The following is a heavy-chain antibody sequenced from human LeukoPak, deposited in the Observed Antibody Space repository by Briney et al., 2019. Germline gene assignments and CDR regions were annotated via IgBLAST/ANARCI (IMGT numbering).Heavy chain of an antibody. CDR2: IYYSGST. CDR3: ARDSVARGAYYFDY. Sequence: SVTLSRTCTVSGCTISSFYWSWNRQPPGQGLEGIGYIYYSGSTNYNPSLKSRVTISVDTSKNQFSLKLSSVTAADTAVYYCARDSVARGAYYFDYWGQGTLVTVSS. CDR1: GCTISSFY. J-gene: IGHJ4*02. D-gene: IGHD4/OR15-4a*01. V-gene: IGHV4-59*01.